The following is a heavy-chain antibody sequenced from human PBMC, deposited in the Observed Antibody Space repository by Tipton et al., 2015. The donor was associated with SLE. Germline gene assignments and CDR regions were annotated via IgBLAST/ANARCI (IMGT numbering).Heavy chain of an antibody. CDR3: ARSHHDILEVDY. D-gene: IGHD3-9*01. V-gene: IGHV4-31*03. CDR1: GGSISSGGYY. Sequence: TLSLTCTVSGGSISSGGYYWSWIRQHPGKGLEWIGYIYYSGSTYYNPSLKSRVTISVDTSKNQVSLKLSSVTAADTAVYYCARSHHDILEVDYWGQGTLVTVSP. CDR2: IYYSGST. J-gene: IGHJ4*02.